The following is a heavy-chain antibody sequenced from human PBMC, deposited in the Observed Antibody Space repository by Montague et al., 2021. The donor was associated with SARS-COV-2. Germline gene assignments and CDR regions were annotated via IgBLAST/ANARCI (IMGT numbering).Heavy chain of an antibody. CDR1: GDSVSNKSVA. J-gene: IGHJ3*02. D-gene: IGHD3-9*01. CDR3: ASSGITLTGLDAFDI. V-gene: IGHV6-1*01. Sequence: CAISGDSVSNKSVAWNWIRQSPSRGLEWLGRTYYRSKWDSDYAESVKRRLVITPDTSKYQVSLQLDSVIPEDTAVYFCASSGITLTGLDAFDIWGQGTMVTVSS. CDR2: TYYRSKWDS.